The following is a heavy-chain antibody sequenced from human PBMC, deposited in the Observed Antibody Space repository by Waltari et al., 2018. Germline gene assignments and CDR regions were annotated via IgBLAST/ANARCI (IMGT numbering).Heavy chain of an antibody. J-gene: IGHJ6*03. CDR1: GFTFSSYA. CDR3: AKESSGYDFWSGSDYYYMDV. CDR2: IYSGGST. V-gene: IGHV3-23*03. D-gene: IGHD3-3*01. Sequence: GFTFSSYAMSWVRQAPGKGPEWVSVIYSGGSTYYADSVKGRFTISRDNSKNTLYLQMNSLRAEDTAVYYCAKESSGYDFWSGSDYYYMDVWGKGTTVTVSS.